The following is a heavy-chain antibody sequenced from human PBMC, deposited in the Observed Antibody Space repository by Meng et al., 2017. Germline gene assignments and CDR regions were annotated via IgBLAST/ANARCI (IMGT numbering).Heavy chain of an antibody. Sequence: SCTVSGGSISSGSYYWSWIRQPAGKGLEWIGRIYTSGSTNYNPSLKSRVTISVDTSKNQFSLKLSSVTAADTAVYYCAGARMEMATITPYYFDYWGQGTRVTVSS. CDR3: AGARMEMATITPYYFDY. CDR1: GGSISSGSYY. D-gene: IGHD5-24*01. V-gene: IGHV4-61*02. CDR2: IYTSGST. J-gene: IGHJ4*02.